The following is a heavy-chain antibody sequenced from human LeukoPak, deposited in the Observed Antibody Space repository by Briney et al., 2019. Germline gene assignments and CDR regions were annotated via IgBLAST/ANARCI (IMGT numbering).Heavy chain of an antibody. V-gene: IGHV3-7*01. J-gene: IGHJ6*03. CDR3: ARGANYYGSGSFPYYYYYYMDV. CDR2: IKQDGSEK. Sequence: HPGGSLRLSCAASQFTFSIYWMSWVRQAPGKGLEWVANIKQDGSEKYYVDSVKGRFTVSRDNAKNSLFLQMNSLRAEDTAVYYCARGANYYGSGSFPYYYYYYMDVWGKGTTVTVSS. CDR1: QFTFSIYW. D-gene: IGHD3-10*01.